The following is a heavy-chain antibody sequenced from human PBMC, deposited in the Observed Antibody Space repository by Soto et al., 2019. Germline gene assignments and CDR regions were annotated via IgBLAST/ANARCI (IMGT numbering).Heavy chain of an antibody. V-gene: IGHV4-59*08. CDR3: ARYNWNDSWFDP. Sequence: SETLSLTCTVSGGSISSYYWSWIRQPPGKGLEWIGYIYYSGSTNYNPSLKSRVTISVDTSKNQFSLKLSSVTAADTAVYYCARYNWNDSWFDPWGQGTLVTVSS. CDR1: GGSISSYY. D-gene: IGHD1-1*01. J-gene: IGHJ5*02. CDR2: IYYSGST.